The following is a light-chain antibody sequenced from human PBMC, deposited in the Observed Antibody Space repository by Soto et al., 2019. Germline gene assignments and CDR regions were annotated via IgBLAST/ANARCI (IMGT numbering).Light chain of an antibody. CDR3: QQYNNWPQT. CDR1: QSVSSS. CDR2: DAS. J-gene: IGKJ1*01. V-gene: IGKV3-15*01. Sequence: EIVLTQSPATPSVSPGERATLSCRASQSVSSSLAWYQQKPGQAPRLLIYDASTRATGIPARFSGSGSGTDFTLTISGLQSEDFAVYYCQQYNNWPQTFGQGTKVDIK.